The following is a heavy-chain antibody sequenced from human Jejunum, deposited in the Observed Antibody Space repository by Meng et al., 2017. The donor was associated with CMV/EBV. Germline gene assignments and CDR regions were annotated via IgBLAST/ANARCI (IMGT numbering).Heavy chain of an antibody. CDR3: AHRGYDDSTDYLDY. V-gene: IGHV2-5*02. CDR1: GFSPSTKGVG. J-gene: IGHJ4*02. D-gene: IGHD3-22*01. Sequence: QIPCKGSGPTLVKPTQTPTLTCTFSGFSPSTKGVGVGWIRQPPGKALEWLALIYWDDDMRYSPSLKSRLALSKDTSKNQVVLTMTNMDPVDTATYYCAHRGYDDSTDYLDYWGQGTLVTVSS. CDR2: IYWDDDM.